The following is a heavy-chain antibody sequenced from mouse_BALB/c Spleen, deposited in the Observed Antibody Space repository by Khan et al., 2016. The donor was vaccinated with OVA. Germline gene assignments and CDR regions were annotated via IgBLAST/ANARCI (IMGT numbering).Heavy chain of an antibody. V-gene: IGHV1S137*01. CDR3: VRGSGNSRFAY. CDR1: GYTFTDFA. Sequence: QVQLKESGAELVRPGVSVKISCKGSGYTFTDFAIHWVKQSHAKSLEWIGVISTYYGDADYNQKFKGKATMTVDKSSSTAIGELARLTPEYSANYYCVRGSGNSRFAYWGQGTLVTVSA. J-gene: IGHJ3*01. CDR2: ISTYYGDA. D-gene: IGHD1-3*01.